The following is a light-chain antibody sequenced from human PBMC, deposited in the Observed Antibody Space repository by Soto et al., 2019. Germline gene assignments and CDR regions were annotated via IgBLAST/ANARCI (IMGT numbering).Light chain of an antibody. CDR1: SSNIGSNY. J-gene: IGLJ2*01. CDR2: RNN. Sequence: QSVLTQPPSASGTPGQRVTISCSGSSSNIGSNYVYWYQQLPGTAPKLLIYRNNQRPSGVPDRFSGSKSGTSASLAISGLRCEDEADYYCAAWDDSLSGPVFGGGTKRTVL. CDR3: AAWDDSLSGPV. V-gene: IGLV1-47*01.